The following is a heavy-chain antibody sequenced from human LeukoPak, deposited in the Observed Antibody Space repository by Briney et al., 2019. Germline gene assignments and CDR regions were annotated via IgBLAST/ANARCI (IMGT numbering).Heavy chain of an antibody. D-gene: IGHD3-10*01. CDR3: ARGGNTYYYGSGSYFYLRPYAYYFDY. CDR2: INHSGST. CDR1: GGSFSGYY. J-gene: IGHJ4*02. V-gene: IGHV4-34*01. Sequence: SKTLSLTCAVYGGSFSGYYWSWIRQPPGKGLEWIGEINHSGSTNYNPSLMSRVTISVDTSKNQFSLKLSSVTVADTAVYYCARGGNTYYYGSGSYFYLRPYAYYFDYWGQGTLVTVSS.